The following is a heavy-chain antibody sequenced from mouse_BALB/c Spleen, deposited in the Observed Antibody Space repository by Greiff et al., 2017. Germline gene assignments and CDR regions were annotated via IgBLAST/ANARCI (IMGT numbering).Heavy chain of an antibody. CDR2: IDPENGDT. CDR3: NAGGSYYFDD. Sequence: VQLKQSGAELVRSGASVKLSCTASGFNIKDYYMHWVKQRPEQGLEWIGWIDPENGDTEYAPKFQGKATMTADTSSNTAYLQLSSLTSEDTAVYYCNAGGSYYFDDWGQGTTLTVSS. V-gene: IGHV14-4*02. CDR1: GFNIKDYY. J-gene: IGHJ2*01. D-gene: IGHD1-1*02.